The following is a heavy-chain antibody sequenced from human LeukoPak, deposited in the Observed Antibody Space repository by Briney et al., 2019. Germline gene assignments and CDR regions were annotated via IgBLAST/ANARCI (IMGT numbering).Heavy chain of an antibody. CDR2: IYTSGST. Sequence: SETLSLTCTVSGGSINSGSYYWSWIRQPAGKGLEWIGRIYTSGSTNYNPSLKSRVTISVDASKNQFSLKLSSVTAADTAVYYCARNYCSGGSCYAGYYYYGMDVWGQGTTVTVSS. CDR3: ARNYCSGGSCYAGYYYYGMDV. V-gene: IGHV4-61*02. J-gene: IGHJ6*02. CDR1: GGSINSGSYY. D-gene: IGHD2-15*01.